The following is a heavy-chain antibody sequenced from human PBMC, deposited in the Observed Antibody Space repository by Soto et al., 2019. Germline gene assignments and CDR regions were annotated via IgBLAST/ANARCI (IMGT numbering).Heavy chain of an antibody. V-gene: IGHV3-15*01. J-gene: IGHJ4*02. CDR2: IKSKSDGGTT. CDR3: TTEAYGGGDCPPFFDY. Sequence: GGSLRLSCAASGFTFSNAWMSWVRQAPGKGLEWVGRIKSKSDGGTTDYAAPVKGRFTIARDDSKNTLYLQMNSLKTEDTAVYYCTTEAYGGGDCPPFFDYWGQGTLVTVSS. CDR1: GFTFSNAW. D-gene: IGHD2-21*02.